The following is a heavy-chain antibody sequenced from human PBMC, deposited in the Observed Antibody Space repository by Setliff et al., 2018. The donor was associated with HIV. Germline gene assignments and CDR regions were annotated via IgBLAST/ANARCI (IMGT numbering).Heavy chain of an antibody. Sequence: ASVKVSCKSSGYIFTTHYIHWVRQAPGQGIEWMGMSNPSSRTTIYAQKFRGRMTLTKDKSTTTVYMEFSSLRSDDTAVYYCSRGGRVDESRCYYYPLMYWGQGTLVTVSS. D-gene: IGHD3-22*01. CDR1: GYIFTTHY. V-gene: IGHV1-46*01. CDR3: SRGGRVDESRCYYYPLMY. CDR2: SNPSSRTT. J-gene: IGHJ4*02.